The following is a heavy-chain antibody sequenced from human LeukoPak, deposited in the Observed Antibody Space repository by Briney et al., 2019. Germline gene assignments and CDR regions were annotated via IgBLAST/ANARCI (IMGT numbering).Heavy chain of an antibody. Sequence: SETLSLTCTVSGGSISSYYWSWIRQPPGKGLEWIGYIYYSGSTNYNPSLKSRVTMSVDTSKNQFSLKLSSVTAADTAVYYCARGGLGLFDWGQGTLVTVSS. V-gene: IGHV4-59*12. CDR2: IYYSGST. J-gene: IGHJ4*02. CDR1: GGSISSYY. CDR3: ARGGLGLFD. D-gene: IGHD3-10*02.